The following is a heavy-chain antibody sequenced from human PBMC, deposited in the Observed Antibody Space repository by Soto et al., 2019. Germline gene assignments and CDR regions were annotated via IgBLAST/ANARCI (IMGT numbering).Heavy chain of an antibody. CDR3: AREKDPAYCGGDCYFDY. J-gene: IGHJ4*02. D-gene: IGHD2-21*02. Sequence: ASVKVSCKASGYTFTGYYMHWVRQAPGQGLEWMGWINPNSGGTNYAQKFQGWVTMTSDTSISTAYMELSWLRSDDTAVYYCAREKDPAYCGGDCYFDYWGQGTLVTVSS. CDR2: INPNSGGT. CDR1: GYTFTGYY. V-gene: IGHV1-2*04.